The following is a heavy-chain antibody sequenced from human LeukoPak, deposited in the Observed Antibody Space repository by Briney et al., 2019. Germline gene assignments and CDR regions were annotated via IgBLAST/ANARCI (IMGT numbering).Heavy chain of an antibody. CDR2: ISGSGADT. CDR1: GVTLSDYA. V-gene: IGHV3-23*01. CDR3: AKHIERSYCSGGSCIYAFDI. Sequence: PGGSLRLSCAASGVTLSDYAMSWVRQVPGKGLEWVSEISGSGADTYYAYSVKGRFTISRDNFKSTLYLRMNSLRAEDTAVYYGAKHIERSYCSGGSCIYAFDIWGQGTMVTVSS. J-gene: IGHJ3*02. D-gene: IGHD2-15*01.